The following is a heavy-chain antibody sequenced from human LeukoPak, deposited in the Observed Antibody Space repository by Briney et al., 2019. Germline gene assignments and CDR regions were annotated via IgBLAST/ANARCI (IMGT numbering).Heavy chain of an antibody. D-gene: IGHD3-10*01. CDR3: ASLRGSVDY. V-gene: IGHV4-38-2*02. J-gene: IGHJ4*02. CDR2: IYHSGST. Sequence: SETLSLTCIVSGYSISSDYYWGWIRPPPGKGLEWIGSIYHSGSTYYNPSLKSRVTVSIDTSKNQFSLNLGSVTAADTAVYYCASLRGSVDYWGQGTLVTVSS. CDR1: GYSISSDYY.